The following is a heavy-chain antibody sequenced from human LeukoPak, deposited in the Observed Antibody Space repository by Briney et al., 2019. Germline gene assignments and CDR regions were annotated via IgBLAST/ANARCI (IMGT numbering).Heavy chain of an antibody. D-gene: IGHD1-26*01. Sequence: PSETLSLTCAVYIDSFSNYHWNWIRQTPAKGMEWIGEVNESGGTNISPSLRSRVILSVDTSKNQFSLKLISVTVADTAIYYCARGQGATVPQVGKNWFDPWGQGTRVTVSS. CDR3: ARGQGATVPQVGKNWFDP. J-gene: IGHJ5*02. CDR2: VNESGGT. V-gene: IGHV4-34*01. CDR1: IDSFSNYH.